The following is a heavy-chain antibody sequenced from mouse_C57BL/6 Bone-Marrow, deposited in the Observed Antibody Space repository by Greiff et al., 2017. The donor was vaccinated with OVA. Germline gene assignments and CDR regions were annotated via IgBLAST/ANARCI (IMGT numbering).Heavy chain of an antibody. CDR3: ARREIYYGYDDYAMDY. D-gene: IGHD2-2*01. V-gene: IGHV1-55*01. CDR1: GYTFTSYW. Sequence: QVQLQQPGAELVKPGASVKMSCKASGYTFTSYWITWVKQRPGQGLEWIGDIYPGSGSTNYNEKFKSKATLTVDTSSSTAYMQLSSLTSEDSAVYYCARREIYYGYDDYAMDYWGQGTSVTVSS. CDR2: IYPGSGST. J-gene: IGHJ4*01.